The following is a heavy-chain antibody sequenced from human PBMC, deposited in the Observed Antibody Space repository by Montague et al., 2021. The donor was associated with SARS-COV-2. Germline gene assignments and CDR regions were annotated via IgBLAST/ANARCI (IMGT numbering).Heavy chain of an antibody. CDR2: VNHSGST. Sequence: SETLSLTCAVYGGSFSGYYWCWIRQPPEKGLEWIGEVNHSGSTNYDHTLKSRVTISIDTSKNQFSLKLRSVTAADTAVYYCTRGGYHVLGSDYYYYGMDVWGQGTTVTVSS. D-gene: IGHD3-10*02. J-gene: IGHJ6*02. CDR3: TRGGYHVLGSDYYYYGMDV. CDR1: GGSFSGYY. V-gene: IGHV4-34*01.